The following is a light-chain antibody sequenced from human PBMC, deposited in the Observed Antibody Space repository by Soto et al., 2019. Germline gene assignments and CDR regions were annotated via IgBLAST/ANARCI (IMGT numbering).Light chain of an antibody. CDR1: QSISTNS. CDR2: ATS. V-gene: IGKV3-20*01. CDR3: PQDS. Sequence: EIVLTQSPGTLSLSPGERATLSCRASQSISTNSLAWYQHKPGQAPRLLIYATSSRATGIPDRFSGSGSGTDFTLTSSRLEPEDFAVYYCPQDSFGQGTRLEIK. J-gene: IGKJ2*01.